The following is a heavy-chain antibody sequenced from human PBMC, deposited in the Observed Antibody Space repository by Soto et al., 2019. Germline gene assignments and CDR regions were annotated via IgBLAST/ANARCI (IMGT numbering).Heavy chain of an antibody. Sequence: GGSLRLSCAASGFTFSSYSMNWVRQAPGKGLEWVSSISSSSSYIYYADSVKGRFTISRDNAKNSLYLQMNSLRAEDTAVYYCARDPYYCGSGSYYRANWFDPWGQGTLVTVSS. J-gene: IGHJ5*02. CDR2: ISSSSSYI. D-gene: IGHD3-10*01. CDR3: ARDPYYCGSGSYYRANWFDP. CDR1: GFTFSSYS. V-gene: IGHV3-21*01.